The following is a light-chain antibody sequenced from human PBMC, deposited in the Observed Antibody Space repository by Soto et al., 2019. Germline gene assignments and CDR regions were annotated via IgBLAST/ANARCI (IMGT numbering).Light chain of an antibody. CDR3: YSYTSSNTYV. CDR1: SSDVGGYNY. CDR2: DVS. Sequence: QSVLTQPASVSGSPGQSITISCTGTSSDVGGYNYVSWYQHHPGKVHQLMIYDVSNRPSGVSNRFSGSKSSNTASLTISGLQAEDEADYYCYSYTSSNTYVFGTGTKVTVL. J-gene: IGLJ1*01. V-gene: IGLV2-14*03.